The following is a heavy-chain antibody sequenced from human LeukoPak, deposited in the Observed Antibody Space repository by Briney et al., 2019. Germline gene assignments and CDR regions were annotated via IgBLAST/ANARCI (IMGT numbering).Heavy chain of an antibody. J-gene: IGHJ3*02. CDR2: ISSSSRTM. CDR3: ARIGSYYYDSSGFDI. CDR1: GFTFSTYS. V-gene: IGHV3-48*04. Sequence: PGGSLRLSCAASGFTFSTYSMNWVRQAPGKGLEWVSYISSSSRTMYYANSVKGRFTISRDNAKNSLYLQMNSLRAEDTAVYYCARIGSYYYDSSGFDIWGQGTMVTVSS. D-gene: IGHD3-22*01.